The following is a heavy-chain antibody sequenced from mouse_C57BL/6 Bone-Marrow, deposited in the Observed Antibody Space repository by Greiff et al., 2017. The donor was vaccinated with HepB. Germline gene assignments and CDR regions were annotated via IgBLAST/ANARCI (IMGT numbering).Heavy chain of an antibody. D-gene: IGHD2-5*01. V-gene: IGHV1-18*01. J-gene: IGHJ4*01. CDR3: ARYYSNFYAMDY. CDR1: GYTFTDYN. CDR2: INPNNGGT. Sequence: EVQLQESGPELVKPGASVKIPCKASGYTFTDYNMDWVKQSHGKSLEWIGDINPNNGGTIYNQKFKGKATLTVDKSSSTAYMELRSLTSEDTAVYYCARYYSNFYAMDYWGQGTSVTVSS.